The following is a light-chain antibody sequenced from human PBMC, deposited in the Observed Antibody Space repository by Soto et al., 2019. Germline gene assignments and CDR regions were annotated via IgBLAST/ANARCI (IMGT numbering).Light chain of an antibody. CDR3: CSNAGSLEV. Sequence: QSALTQPPSVPGSPGQSVTISCTGTSSDVGAYNYVSWYQQHPGKAPKVMIYDVSKRPSGVPDRFSGSKSGNTASLTISGLQAEDEADYYRCSNAGSLEVFGTGT. CDR2: DVS. CDR1: SSDVGAYNY. J-gene: IGLJ1*01. V-gene: IGLV2-11*01.